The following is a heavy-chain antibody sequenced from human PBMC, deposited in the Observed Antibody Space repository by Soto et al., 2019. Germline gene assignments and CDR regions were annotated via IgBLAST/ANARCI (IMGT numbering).Heavy chain of an antibody. J-gene: IGHJ4*02. D-gene: IGHD5-18*01. CDR1: GGSINTFY. CDR2: IFSSGST. CDR3: AREGSYGAYNFAHGIQLWSYDF. V-gene: IGHV4-4*07. Sequence: PSETLSLTCTVSGGSINTFYWSWVRQPAGKGLEWIGRIFSSGSTSFNPSLESRVTMSVDTSKNHFSLNLSSVTAADMAVYYCAREGSYGAYNFAHGIQLWSYDFWGQRALVTVNS.